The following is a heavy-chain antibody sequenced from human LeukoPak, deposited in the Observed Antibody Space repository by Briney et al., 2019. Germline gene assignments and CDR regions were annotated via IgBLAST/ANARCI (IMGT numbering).Heavy chain of an antibody. J-gene: IGHJ4*02. CDR2: INPNSGGT. V-gene: IGHV1-2*02. Sequence: ASVKVSCTASEYTFTGYYMHWVRQAPGQGLEWMGWINPNSGGTNYAQKFQGRVTMTRDTSISTAYMELTRLRSDDTAVYYCARDNGDYWFDYWGQGTLVTVSS. D-gene: IGHD4-17*01. CDR1: EYTFTGYY. CDR3: ARDNGDYWFDY.